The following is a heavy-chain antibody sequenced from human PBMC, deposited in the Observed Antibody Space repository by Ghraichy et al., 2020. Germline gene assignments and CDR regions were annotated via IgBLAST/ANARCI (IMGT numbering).Heavy chain of an antibody. CDR2: IIPIFGTA. V-gene: IGHV1-69*13. Sequence: SVKVSCKASGGTFSSYAISWVRQAPGQGLEWMGGIIPIFGTANYAQKFQGRVTITADESTSTAYMELSSLRSEDTAVYYCARELVGASLIDYWGQGTLVTVSS. CDR1: GGTFSSYA. D-gene: IGHD1-26*01. CDR3: ARELVGASLIDY. J-gene: IGHJ4*02.